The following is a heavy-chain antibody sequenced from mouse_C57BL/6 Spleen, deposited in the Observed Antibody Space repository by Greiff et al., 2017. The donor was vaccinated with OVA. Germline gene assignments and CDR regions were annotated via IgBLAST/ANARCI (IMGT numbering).Heavy chain of an antibody. V-gene: IGHV2-6-1*01. CDR1: GFSLTSYG. Sequence: QVHVKQSGPGLVAPSQSLSITCTVSGFSLTSYGVHWVRQPPGKGLEWLVVIWSDGSTTYNSALKSRLSISKDNSKSQVFLKMNSLQTDDTAMYYCARQGRLGYYFDYWGQGTTLTVSS. D-gene: IGHD4-1*01. J-gene: IGHJ2*01. CDR2: IWSDGST. CDR3: ARQGRLGYYFDY.